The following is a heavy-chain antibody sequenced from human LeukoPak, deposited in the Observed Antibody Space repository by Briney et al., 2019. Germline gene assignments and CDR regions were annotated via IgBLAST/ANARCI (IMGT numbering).Heavy chain of an antibody. D-gene: IGHD4-17*01. CDR3: ASLHYGPTPDWFDP. V-gene: IGHV1-2*02. CDR1: GYTFTGYY. CDR2: INPNGGGT. Sequence: ASVKVSCKASGYTFTGYYMHWVRQAPGQGLEWMGWINPNGGGTNYAQKFQGRVTMTRDTSISTAYMELSRLRSDDTAVYYCASLHYGPTPDWFDPWGQGTLVTVSS. J-gene: IGHJ5*02.